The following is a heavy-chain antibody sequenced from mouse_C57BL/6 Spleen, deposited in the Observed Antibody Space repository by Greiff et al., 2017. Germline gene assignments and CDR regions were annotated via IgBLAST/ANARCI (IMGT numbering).Heavy chain of an antibody. CDR1: GYTFTSYG. Sequence: VQLKQSGAELVRPGSSVKMSCKTSGYTFTSYGINWVKQRPGQGLEWIGYIYIGNGYTEYNEKFKGKATLTSDTSSSTAYMQLSSLTSEDSAIYFCAKTYGNYEGGAMDYWGQGTSVTVSS. V-gene: IGHV1-58*01. D-gene: IGHD2-1*01. CDR2: IYIGNGYT. J-gene: IGHJ4*01. CDR3: AKTYGNYEGGAMDY.